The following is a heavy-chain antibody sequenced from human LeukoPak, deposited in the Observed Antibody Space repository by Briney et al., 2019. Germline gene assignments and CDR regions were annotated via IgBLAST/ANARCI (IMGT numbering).Heavy chain of an antibody. CDR3: ARAPLRFGLSYYGMDV. V-gene: IGHV1-2*02. CDR1: GYTFTGYY. Sequence: ASVKVSCKASGYTFTGYYMHWVRQAPGQGLEWMGWINPNSGGTNYAQKFQGRVTMTRDTSISTAYMELSRLRSDDTAVYYCARAPLRFGLSYYGMDVWGQGTTVTVSS. D-gene: IGHD3-3*01. CDR2: INPNSGGT. J-gene: IGHJ6*02.